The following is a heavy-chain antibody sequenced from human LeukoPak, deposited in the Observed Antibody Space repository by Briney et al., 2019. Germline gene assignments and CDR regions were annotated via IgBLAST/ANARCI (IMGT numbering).Heavy chain of an antibody. Sequence: GASVKVSCKASGGTFSSYAISWVRQAPGQGLEWMGGIIPIFGTANYAQKFQGRVTITTDESTSTAYMELSSLRSEDTAVYYCASLGTPFTYYYGSGSPSGYYMDVWGKGTTVTVSS. CDR1: GGTFSSYA. CDR3: ASLGTPFTYYYGSGSPSGYYMDV. J-gene: IGHJ6*03. V-gene: IGHV1-69*05. CDR2: IIPIFGTA. D-gene: IGHD3-10*01.